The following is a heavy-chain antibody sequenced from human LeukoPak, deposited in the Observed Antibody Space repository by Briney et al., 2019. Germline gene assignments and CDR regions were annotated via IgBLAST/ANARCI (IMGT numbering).Heavy chain of an antibody. Sequence: SQTLSLTCAVSGGSSRSGDYFWIWIRQPPGKGLEWIGHIHYSGNTYYNPSLKSRVSISVDTSKNQFSLKLSSVTAADTAVYYCARENNDYGGKKAFDYWAQETRVTVSS. CDR3: ARENNDYGGKKAFDY. J-gene: IGHJ4*02. CDR1: GGSSRSGDYF. CDR2: IHYSGNT. D-gene: IGHD4-23*01. V-gene: IGHV4-30-4*01.